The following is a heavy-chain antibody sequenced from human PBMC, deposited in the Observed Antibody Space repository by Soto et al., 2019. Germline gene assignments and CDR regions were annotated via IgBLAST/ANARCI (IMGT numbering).Heavy chain of an antibody. J-gene: IGHJ6*02. D-gene: IGHD2-2*01. CDR1: GFTFSSYC. V-gene: IGHV3-30*18. CDR2: ISYDGSNK. CDR3: AKEKVVPAAITLYYGMDV. Sequence: LRLSCAASGFTFSSYCMHWVRQAPGKGLEWVAVISYDGSNKYYADSVKGRFTISRDNSKNTLYPQMNSLRAEDTAVYYCAKEKVVPAAITLYYGMDVWGQGTTVTVSS.